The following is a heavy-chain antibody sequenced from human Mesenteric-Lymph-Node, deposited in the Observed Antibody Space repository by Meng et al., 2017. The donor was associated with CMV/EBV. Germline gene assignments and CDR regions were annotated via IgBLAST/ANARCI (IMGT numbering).Heavy chain of an antibody. D-gene: IGHD2-8*02. CDR2: MSSNSFYI. J-gene: IGHJ4*02. CDR1: GFTFSSYT. Sequence: GESLKISCAASGFTFSSYTMNWVRQAPGKGLEWVSTMSSNSFYIYYADSVKGRFTISRDNARNSLYLHMNSLRAEDTAVYYCARELVHISASDYWGQGTLVTVSS. CDR3: ARELVHISASDY. V-gene: IGHV3-21*01.